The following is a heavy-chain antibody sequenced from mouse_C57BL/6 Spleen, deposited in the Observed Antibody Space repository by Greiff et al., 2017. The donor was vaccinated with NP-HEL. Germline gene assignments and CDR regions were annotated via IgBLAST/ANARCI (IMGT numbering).Heavy chain of an antibody. CDR1: GFNIKDDY. CDR2: IDPENGDT. Sequence: SGAELVRPGASVKLSCTASGFNIKDDYMHWVKQRPEQGLEWIGWIDPENGDTEYASKFQGKATITADTSSNTAYLQLSSLTSEDTAVYYCTIRGSSGGYWGQGTTLTVSS. V-gene: IGHV14-4*01. CDR3: TIRGSSGGY. D-gene: IGHD1-1*01. J-gene: IGHJ2*01.